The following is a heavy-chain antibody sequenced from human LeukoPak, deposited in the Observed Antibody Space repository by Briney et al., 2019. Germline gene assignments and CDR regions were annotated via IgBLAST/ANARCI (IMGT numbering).Heavy chain of an antibody. CDR1: GFTFSSFP. CDR3: AKERATTTSFDY. CDR2: IGGNGGGT. Sequence: GGSLRLSCAASGFTFSSFPMSWVRQAPGTGLEWVSIIGGNGGGTYYADSVKGRFTISRDNSKNTLYLQMDSLRAEDTAVYFCAKERATTTSFDYWGQGTLVTVSS. J-gene: IGHJ4*02. V-gene: IGHV3-23*01. D-gene: IGHD4-11*01.